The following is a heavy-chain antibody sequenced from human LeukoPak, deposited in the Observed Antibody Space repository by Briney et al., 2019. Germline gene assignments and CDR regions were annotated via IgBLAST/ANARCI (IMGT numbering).Heavy chain of an antibody. J-gene: IGHJ4*02. CDR3: ARGLSAMGYFDY. V-gene: IGHV1-46*01. CDR1: GYSFTSHY. CDR2: INPSGSST. D-gene: IGHD3-16*01. Sequence: ASVKVSCKASGYSFTSHYMHWVRQAPGQGLEWMGLINPSGSSTLYAQKFQGRVTMTRDMSTTTDYMELSSLRSEDTAVYYCARGLSAMGYFDYWGQGTLVTVSS.